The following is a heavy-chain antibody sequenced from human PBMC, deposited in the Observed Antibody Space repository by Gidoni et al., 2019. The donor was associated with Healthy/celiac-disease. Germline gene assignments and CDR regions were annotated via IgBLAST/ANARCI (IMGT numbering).Heavy chain of an antibody. D-gene: IGHD6-13*01. CDR3: TRLIPGIAAAGTSDY. V-gene: IGHV3-73*02. CDR2: IRSKANSYAT. J-gene: IGHJ4*02. CDR1: GFTFSGSA. Sequence: EVQLVESGGGLVQPGGSLKLSCAASGFTFSGSAMHWVRQASGKGLEWVGRIRSKANSYATAYAASVKGRFTISRDDSKNTAYLQMNSLKTEDTAVYYCTRLIPGIAAAGTSDYWGQGTLVTVSS.